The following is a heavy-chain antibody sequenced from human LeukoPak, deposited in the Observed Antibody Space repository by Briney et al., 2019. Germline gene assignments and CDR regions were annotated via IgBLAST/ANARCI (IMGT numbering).Heavy chain of an antibody. CDR3: ARSPPSFSDDSSGYYFYYYYYMDV. CDR2: IGYDGSNK. J-gene: IGHJ6*03. Sequence: GGSLRLSCAASGFTFRRHGMHWVRQAPGKGLEWVTFIGYDGSNKYFADSVKGRFTISRDNPKNTLYLEMNSLRAEDTAVYYCARSPPSFSDDSSGYYFYYYYYMDVWGKGTTVTVSS. V-gene: IGHV3-30*02. D-gene: IGHD3-22*01. CDR1: GFTFRRHG.